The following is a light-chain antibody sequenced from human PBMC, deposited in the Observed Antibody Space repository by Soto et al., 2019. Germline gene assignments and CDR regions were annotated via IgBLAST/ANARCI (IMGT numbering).Light chain of an antibody. CDR1: QSLLHSNGYNY. J-gene: IGKJ4*01. CDR3: MQALQTPRT. V-gene: IGKV2-28*01. Sequence: DIVMTQSPLSLPVTPGEPASISCRSSQSLLHSNGYNYLDWYLQKPGQSPQLLIYLGSNRSSGVPDRFSGSGSGTDFTLKISRVEAEDVGVYYCMQALQTPRTLGGGTKVDLK. CDR2: LGS.